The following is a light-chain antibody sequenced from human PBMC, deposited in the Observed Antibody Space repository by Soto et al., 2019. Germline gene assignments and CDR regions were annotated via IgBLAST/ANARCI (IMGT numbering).Light chain of an antibody. J-gene: IGKJ1*01. CDR1: QSLLESDGKTY. CDR3: MQSIQVPWT. V-gene: IGKV2D-29*02. CDR2: EVS. Sequence: DIVMTQTPLSLSVTPGQPASISCRSSQSLLESDGKTYVYWYLQKPGQSPQLLIYEVSNRFSGVSDRFSGSGSETYFTLKISRVEAEDVGIYYCMQSIQVPWTFGQGTNVEIK.